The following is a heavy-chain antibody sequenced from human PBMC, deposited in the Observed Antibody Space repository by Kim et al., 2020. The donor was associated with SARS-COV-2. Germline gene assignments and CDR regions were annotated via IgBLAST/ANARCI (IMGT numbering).Heavy chain of an antibody. CDR3: TTIEDIVLMVYDH. Sequence: GGSLRLSCAASGFTFSNAWMSWVRQAPGKGLEWVGRIKSKTDGGTTDYAAPVKGRFTISRDDSKNTLYLQMNSLKTEDTAVYYCTTIEDIVLMVYDHWGQGTLVTVSS. CDR2: IKSKTDGGTT. D-gene: IGHD2-8*01. CDR1: GFTFSNAW. V-gene: IGHV3-15*01. J-gene: IGHJ4*02.